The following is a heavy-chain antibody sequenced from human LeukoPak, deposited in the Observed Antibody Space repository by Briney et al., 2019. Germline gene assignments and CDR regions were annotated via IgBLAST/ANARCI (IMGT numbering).Heavy chain of an antibody. V-gene: IGHV3-74*01. Sequence: GGSLRLSCAASGFSFTTSWMYWVRLAPGKGLVWVSLITKDGRTTSYADSVKGRFTISRDNAKNTLYLQLDSLRAEDTAVYYCASRVVTSFDYWGQGTLVTVSS. CDR1: GFSFTTSW. D-gene: IGHD2-21*02. J-gene: IGHJ4*02. CDR2: ITKDGRTT. CDR3: ASRVVTSFDY.